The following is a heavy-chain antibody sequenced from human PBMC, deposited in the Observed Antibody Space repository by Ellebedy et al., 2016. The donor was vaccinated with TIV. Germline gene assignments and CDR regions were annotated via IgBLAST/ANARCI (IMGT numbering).Heavy chain of an antibody. CDR2: LSAYPGDT. CDR3: VRDMVQGMVAKYLWFDY. V-gene: IGHV1-18*01. D-gene: IGHD3-10*01. CDR1: GYTFHTYV. J-gene: IGHJ4*02. Sequence: ASVKVSCKASGYTFHTYVISWVRQAPGQGLQWMGWLSAYPGDTAYAQKFQGRVTMTTDTSTSTAYMELRSLRSDDTAVYYCVRDMVQGMVAKYLWFDYWGQGTQVTVSS.